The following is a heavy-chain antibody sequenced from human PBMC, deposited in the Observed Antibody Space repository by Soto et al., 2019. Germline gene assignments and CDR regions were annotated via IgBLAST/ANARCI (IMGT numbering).Heavy chain of an antibody. J-gene: IGHJ4*02. D-gene: IGHD6-25*01. Sequence: QVQLVQSGTEVQKPGASVNVSCKAFGYTFTSYGFSWVRQVPGQGLEWLVWISAFNGDTQYAQTMKGRLTVTTDTSTTTVHMELRSLTPADTAVYYCAREAGWQRMVPYDWGQGTLVTVS. V-gene: IGHV1-18*04. CDR1: GYTFTSYG. CDR2: ISAFNGDT. CDR3: AREAGWQRMVPYD.